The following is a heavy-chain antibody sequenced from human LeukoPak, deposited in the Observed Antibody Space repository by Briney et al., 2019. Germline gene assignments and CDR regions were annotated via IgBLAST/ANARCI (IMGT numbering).Heavy chain of an antibody. J-gene: IGHJ3*02. D-gene: IGHD2-15*01. CDR2: IKQDGSEK. CDR3: ARGGLYWHI. Sequence: GGTLRLSCAASGITLSTYWMSWVRQAPGKGLEWVANIKQDGSEKNYVDSVKGRFTISRDNSKNSLYLQMNSLRAEDTALYYCARGGLYWHIWGQGTMVTVSS. V-gene: IGHV3-7*04. CDR1: GITLSTYW.